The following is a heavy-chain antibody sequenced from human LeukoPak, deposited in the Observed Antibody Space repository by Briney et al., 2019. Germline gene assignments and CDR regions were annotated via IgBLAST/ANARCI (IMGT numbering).Heavy chain of an antibody. D-gene: IGHD2-2*03. V-gene: IGHV5-10-1*01. Sequence: GESLKISCKGSGYSFTSYWINWVRQMPGKGQEWMGRIDPSDSYTNYSPSFQGHVTISADKSISTAYLQWSSLKASDTAIYYCARAGMDIVIVPAAMQAYYYGMDVWGKGTTVTVSS. CDR3: ARAGMDIVIVPAAMQAYYYGMDV. CDR2: IDPSDSYT. CDR1: GYSFTSYW. J-gene: IGHJ6*04.